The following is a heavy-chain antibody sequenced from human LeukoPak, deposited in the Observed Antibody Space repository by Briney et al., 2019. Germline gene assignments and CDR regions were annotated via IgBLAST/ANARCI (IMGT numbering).Heavy chain of an antibody. D-gene: IGHD6-13*01. J-gene: IGHJ1*01. CDR3: AREEKQSSSWYGYFQL. CDR1: GYTFTSYY. Sequence: ASVKVSCKASGYTFTSYYIQWVRQAPGQGLEWMGRINPSGGSTSYAQKFQGRVSMTRDTSTSTVYMELSSLRSEDTAVYYCAREEKQSSSWYGYFQLWGQGTLVTVSS. CDR2: INPSGGST. V-gene: IGHV1-46*01.